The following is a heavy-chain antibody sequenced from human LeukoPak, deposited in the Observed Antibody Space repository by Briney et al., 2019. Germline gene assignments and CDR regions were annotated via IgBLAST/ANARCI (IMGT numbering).Heavy chain of an antibody. CDR2: ISGSGGST. CDR1: GFTFSSYA. CDR3: AKVLRDFWSGYADY. V-gene: IGHV3-23*01. Sequence: TGGSLRLSCAASGFTFSSYAMSWVRQAPGKGLEWVSAISGSGGSTYYADSVKGRFTISRDNSKNTLYLQMNSLRAEDTAVYYCAKVLRDFWSGYADYWGQGTLVTVSS. J-gene: IGHJ4*02. D-gene: IGHD3-3*01.